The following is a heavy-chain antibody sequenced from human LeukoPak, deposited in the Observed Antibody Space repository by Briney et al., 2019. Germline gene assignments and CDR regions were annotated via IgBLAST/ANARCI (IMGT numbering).Heavy chain of an antibody. CDR3: ARDSSWSLVMY. Sequence: EASVKVSCKASGYTFTSYYMHWVRQAPGQGLEWMGIINPSGGSTNCAQKFQGRVTMTRDTSTSTVYMELSSLRSENTAVYYCARDSSWSLVMYWGQGTLVTVSS. V-gene: IGHV1-46*01. CDR2: INPSGGST. D-gene: IGHD3-22*01. J-gene: IGHJ4*02. CDR1: GYTFTSYY.